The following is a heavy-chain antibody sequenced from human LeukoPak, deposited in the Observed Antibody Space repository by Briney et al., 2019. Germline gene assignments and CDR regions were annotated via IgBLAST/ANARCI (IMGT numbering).Heavy chain of an antibody. V-gene: IGHV1-69*13. CDR1: GGTFSSYA. Sequence: SVKVSCKASGGTFSSYAISWVRQAPGQGLEWMGGIIPIFGTANCAQKFQGRVTITADESTSTAYMELSSLRSEDTAVYYCARTTIVVVPAAMEVRPDAFDIWGQGTMVTVSS. CDR3: ARTTIVVVPAAMEVRPDAFDI. D-gene: IGHD2-2*01. CDR2: IIPIFGTA. J-gene: IGHJ3*02.